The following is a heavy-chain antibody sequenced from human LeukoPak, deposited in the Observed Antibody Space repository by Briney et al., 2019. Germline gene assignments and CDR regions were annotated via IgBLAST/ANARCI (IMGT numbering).Heavy chain of an antibody. D-gene: IGHD1-26*01. J-gene: IGHJ4*02. CDR2: ISHDGSNK. CDR1: GFTVSSNY. V-gene: IGHV3-30*18. CDR3: AKDSGSGSYFDY. Sequence: PGGSLRLSCAASGFTVSSNYMSWVRQAPGKGLEWVALISHDGSNKYYADSVKGRFTISRDNSKNALYLQMNSLRAEDTAVYYCAKDSGSGSYFDYWGQGTLVTVSS.